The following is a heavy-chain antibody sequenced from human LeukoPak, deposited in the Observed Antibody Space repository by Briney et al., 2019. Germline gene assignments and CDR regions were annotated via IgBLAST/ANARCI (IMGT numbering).Heavy chain of an antibody. CDR3: ARDRTYYYDSSGYYYFDY. V-gene: IGHV3-21*01. D-gene: IGHD3-22*01. CDR1: GFTFSSYG. J-gene: IGHJ4*02. CDR2: ISSSSSYI. Sequence: PGGSLRLSCTASGFTFSSYGMNWVRQAPGKGLEWVSSISSSSSYIYYADSVKGRFTISRDNAKNSLYLQMNSLRAEDTAVYYCARDRTYYYDSSGYYYFDYWGQGTLVTVSS.